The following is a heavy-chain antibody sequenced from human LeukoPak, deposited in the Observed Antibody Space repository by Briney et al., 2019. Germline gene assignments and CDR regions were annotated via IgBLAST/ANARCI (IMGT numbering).Heavy chain of an antibody. CDR1: GGSISTSYW. V-gene: IGHV4-4*02. D-gene: IGHD5-24*01. CDR3: ARGEMATIEDAFDI. CDR2: IYHSGST. Sequence: SGTLSLTCGVSGGSISTSYWWSWVRPPPGKGLEWIGEIYHSGSTNYNPSLKSRVTISMDKSKNQFSLNMSSVTAADTAVYYCARGEMATIEDAFDIWGQGTMVTVSS. J-gene: IGHJ3*02.